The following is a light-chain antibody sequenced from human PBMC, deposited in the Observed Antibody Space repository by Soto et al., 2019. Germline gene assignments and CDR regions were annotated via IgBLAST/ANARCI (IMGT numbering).Light chain of an antibody. CDR3: QQYDNLPSLT. Sequence: DIQMTQSPSSLSASVGDRVTITCQASQDISNYLNWYQQKPGKAPKLLIYDASNLETGVPSRFSGSGSGTDFTFTIRSLQPEDIATYYCQQYDNLPSLTFGGGTKVELK. CDR1: QDISNY. V-gene: IGKV1-33*01. J-gene: IGKJ4*01. CDR2: DAS.